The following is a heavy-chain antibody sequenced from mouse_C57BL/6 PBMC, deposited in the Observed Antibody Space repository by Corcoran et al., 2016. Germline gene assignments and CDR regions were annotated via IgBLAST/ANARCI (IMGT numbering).Heavy chain of an antibody. Sequence: QVQLQQSGAELARPGASVKLSCKASGYTFTSYGISWVKQRTGQGLEWIGEIYPRSGNTYYNEKFKGKATLTADKSSSTAYMELRSLTSEDSAVYFCARLYYYGSFYAMDYWGQGTSVTVSS. V-gene: IGHV1-81*01. CDR3: ARLYYYGSFYAMDY. CDR2: IYPRSGNT. D-gene: IGHD1-1*01. J-gene: IGHJ4*01. CDR1: GYTFTSYG.